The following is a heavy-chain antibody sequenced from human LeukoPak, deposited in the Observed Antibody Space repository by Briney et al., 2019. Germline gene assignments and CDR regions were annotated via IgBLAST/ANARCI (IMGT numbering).Heavy chain of an antibody. V-gene: IGHV3-66*01. CDR2: IYSSGST. J-gene: IGHJ4*02. CDR3: ARAERY. Sequence: GGSLRLSCAASGFTFNDYAMHWVRQAPGKGLEWVSVIYSSGSTYYADSVTGTFTISRDNSKNTLSRQLNSLRAEDTAVYYCARAERYWGQGTLVTVSS. CDR1: GFTFNDYA.